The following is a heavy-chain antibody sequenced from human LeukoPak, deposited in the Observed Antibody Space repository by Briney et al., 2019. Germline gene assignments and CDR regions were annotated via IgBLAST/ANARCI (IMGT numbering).Heavy chain of an antibody. CDR1: GYTFSNYG. D-gene: IGHD3-3*01. CDR3: ARDMGLPTIWMCAYY. V-gene: IGHV1-18*04. Sequence: ASVKVSCKTSGYTFSNYGINWVRQAPGQGLEWVGWISAKTGNTNYAQELQGRITLTTDTSTSTAYMEVRGLRSDDTAVYYCARDMGLPTIWMCAYYWGQGTLVTVSS. CDR2: ISAKTGNT. J-gene: IGHJ4*02.